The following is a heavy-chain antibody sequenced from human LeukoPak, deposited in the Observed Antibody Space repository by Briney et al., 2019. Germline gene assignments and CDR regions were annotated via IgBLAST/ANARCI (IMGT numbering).Heavy chain of an antibody. Sequence: SETLSLTCTVSGGSISSSSYYWGWIRQPPGKGLEWIGSIYYSGSTYYNPSLKSRVTISVDTSKNQFSLKLSSVTAADTAVYYCARGLASGYPPIPFDYWGQGTLVIVSS. CDR3: ARGLASGYPPIPFDY. CDR2: IYYSGST. J-gene: IGHJ4*02. V-gene: IGHV4-39*07. CDR1: GGSISSSSYY. D-gene: IGHD3-3*01.